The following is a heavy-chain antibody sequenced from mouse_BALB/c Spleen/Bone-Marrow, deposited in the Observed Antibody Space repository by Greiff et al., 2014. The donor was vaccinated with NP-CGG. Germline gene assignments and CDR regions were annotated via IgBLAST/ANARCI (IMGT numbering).Heavy chain of an antibody. CDR2: FNPYNDGS. CDR1: VNKFPGLF. D-gene: IGHD2-14*01. CDR3: AKGGNYRYDFDY. V-gene: IGHV1-14*01. Sequence: LKQPEPWGVKPGASGRMSCRVFVNKFPGLFLHWGKQKPGGGLWWVGYFNPYNDGSKYNEKFKGKATLTSDKSSSTAYMELSSLTSEDSAVYYCAKGGNYRYDFDYWGQGTTLTVSS. J-gene: IGHJ2*01.